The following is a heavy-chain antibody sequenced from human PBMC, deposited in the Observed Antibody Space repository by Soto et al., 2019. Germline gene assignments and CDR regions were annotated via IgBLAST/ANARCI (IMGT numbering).Heavy chain of an antibody. CDR1: GFTFSTFA. V-gene: IGHV3-23*01. J-gene: IGHJ6*02. Sequence: EVQLLESGGGLVQPGGSLRLSCAASGFTFSTFAMSWVRQAPGKGLEWVSTISGSGGTTFYADSVKGRFTISRDNSKNTLYLQMNSLRAEDTAVNYCAKARLVRYYYGLDVWGQGTTVTVSS. CDR2: ISGSGGTT. CDR3: AKARLVRYYYGLDV. D-gene: IGHD3-10*01.